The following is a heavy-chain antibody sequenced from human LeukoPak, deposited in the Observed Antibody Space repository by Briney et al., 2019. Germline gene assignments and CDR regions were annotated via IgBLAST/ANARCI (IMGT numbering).Heavy chain of an antibody. CDR3: ATLGPSAASND. CDR2: IYYSGST. J-gene: IGHJ4*02. D-gene: IGHD4-11*01. Sequence: SETLSLTCAVSGYSITSSNWWSWIRQPPGKGLEWIGYIYYSGSTYYNPSLKSRVTTSVDTSKNHFSLKLNSVTAVDTAVYYCATLGPSAASNDWGQGTLVTVSS. CDR1: GYSITSSNW. V-gene: IGHV4-28*01.